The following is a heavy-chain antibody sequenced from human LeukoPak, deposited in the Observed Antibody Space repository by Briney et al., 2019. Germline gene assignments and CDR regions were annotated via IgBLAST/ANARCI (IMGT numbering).Heavy chain of an antibody. CDR3: ARDLSVRLWFGELLGNWFDP. CDR1: GYTFTGYY. V-gene: IGHV1-2*02. D-gene: IGHD3-10*01. CDR2: INPNSGGT. J-gene: IGHJ5*02. Sequence: ASVKVSCKASGYTFTGYYMHWVRQAPGQGLEWMGWINPNSGGTNYAQKFQGRVTMTRDMSISTAYMELSRLRSDDTAVYYCARDLSVRLWFGELLGNWFDPWGQGTLVTVSS.